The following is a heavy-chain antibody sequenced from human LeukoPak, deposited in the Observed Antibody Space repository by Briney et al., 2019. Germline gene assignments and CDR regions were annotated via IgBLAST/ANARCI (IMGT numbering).Heavy chain of an antibody. D-gene: IGHD2-15*01. CDR3: AKQLRYCSDGYCYFDY. CDR1: GFTFRSSA. Sequence: QAGGSLRLSCAASGFTFRSSAMSWVRQAPGKGPEWVSSISSSGTDTSYADPVKGRFTISKDNSKNTLYLQMNSLRADDTAAYYCAKQLRYCSDGYCYFDYWGQGTLVTVSS. CDR2: ISSSGTDT. J-gene: IGHJ4*02. V-gene: IGHV3-23*01.